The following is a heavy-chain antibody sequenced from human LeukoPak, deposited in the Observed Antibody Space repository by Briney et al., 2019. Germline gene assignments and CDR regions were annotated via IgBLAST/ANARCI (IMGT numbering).Heavy chain of an antibody. CDR1: AFTFSNYG. J-gene: IGHJ2*01. Sequence: GGSLRLSCAASAFTFSNYGMHWVRQAPGKGLECVAGISYDGSNEYYADSVKGRFTISRDNSKNTLDLQMSGLRSEDSAVHYCAKGGYTYGYGGYFDLWGRGTLVTASS. CDR3: AKGGYTYGYGGYFDL. CDR2: ISYDGSNE. D-gene: IGHD5-18*01. V-gene: IGHV3-30*18.